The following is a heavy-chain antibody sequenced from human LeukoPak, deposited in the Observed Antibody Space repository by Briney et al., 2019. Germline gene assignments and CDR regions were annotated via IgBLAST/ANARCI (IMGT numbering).Heavy chain of an antibody. D-gene: IGHD3-10*01. CDR1: GGSISSSSYY. J-gene: IGHJ5*02. Sequence: SETLSLTCTVSGGSISSSSYYWGWIRQPPGKGLECIGSISYSGSTNYNPSLKSRVTISVDTSKNQFSLKLSSVTAADTAAYYCARGVRYYGSGSYSPWGQGTLVTVSS. V-gene: IGHV4-39*07. CDR2: ISYSGST. CDR3: ARGVRYYGSGSYSP.